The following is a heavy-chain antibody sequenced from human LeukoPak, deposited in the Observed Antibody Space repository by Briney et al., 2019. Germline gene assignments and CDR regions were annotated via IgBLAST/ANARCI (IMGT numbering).Heavy chain of an antibody. J-gene: IGHJ4*02. D-gene: IGHD6-13*01. V-gene: IGHV4-61*02. CDR1: GGSISSGSYY. CDR3: ARDAIAAERVYYFDY. CDR2: IYTSGST. Sequence: SQTLSLTCTVSGGSISSGSYYWSWIRQPAGKGLEWIGRIYTSGSTNYNPSLKSRVTISVDTSKNQFSLKLSSVTAADTAVYYCARDAIAAERVYYFDYWGQGTLVTVSS.